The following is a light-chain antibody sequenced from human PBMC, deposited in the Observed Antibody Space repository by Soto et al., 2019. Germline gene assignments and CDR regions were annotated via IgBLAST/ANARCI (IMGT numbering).Light chain of an antibody. CDR3: QQYGSSPRT. Sequence: EIVLTQSPGTLSLSPGERATLSCRASQSVSSSYLAWYQLKPGQAPRLLIYGASSSATGIPDRFSGSGSGTDFTLTISRLDPEDFAVYFCQQYGSSPRTFGQGTKVEIK. V-gene: IGKV3-20*01. CDR2: GAS. CDR1: QSVSSSY. J-gene: IGKJ1*01.